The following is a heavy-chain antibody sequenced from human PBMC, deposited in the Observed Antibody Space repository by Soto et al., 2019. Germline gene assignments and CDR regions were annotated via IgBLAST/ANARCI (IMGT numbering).Heavy chain of an antibody. V-gene: IGHV4-39*01. CDR2: IYYSGST. Sequence: SETLSLTCTVSGGSISSSSYYWGWIRQPPGKGLEWIGSIYYSGSTYYNPSLKSRVTISVDTSKNQFSLKLSSVTAADTAVYYCARQKGDYDILTGYYKRGDWFDPWGQGTLVTVSS. CDR3: ARQKGDYDILTGYYKRGDWFDP. CDR1: GGSISSSSYY. D-gene: IGHD3-9*01. J-gene: IGHJ5*02.